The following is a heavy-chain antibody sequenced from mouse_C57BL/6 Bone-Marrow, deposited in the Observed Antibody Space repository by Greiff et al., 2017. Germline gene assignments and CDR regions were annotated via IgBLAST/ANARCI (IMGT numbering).Heavy chain of an antibody. D-gene: IGHD2-4*01. Sequence: QVQLQQSGAELVKPGASVKMSCKASGYTFTTYPIEWMKQNHGKSLEWIGNFHPYNDDTKYNEKFKGKATLTVEKSSSTVYLELSRLTSDDAAVYYYAIYDYDEGYFDYWGQGTTLTVSS. J-gene: IGHJ2*01. CDR1: GYTFTTYP. V-gene: IGHV1-47*01. CDR2: FHPYNDDT. CDR3: AIYDYDEGYFDY.